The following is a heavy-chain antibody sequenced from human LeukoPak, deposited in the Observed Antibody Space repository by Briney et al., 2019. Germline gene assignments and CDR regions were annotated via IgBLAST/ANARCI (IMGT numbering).Heavy chain of an antibody. V-gene: IGHV1-69*13. CDR2: IIPIFGTA. CDR3: TRDETDLYQLPILFDY. D-gene: IGHD2-2*01. CDR1: GGTFSSYA. Sequence: SVKVSCKASGGTFSSYAISWVRQAPGQGLEWMGGIIPIFGTANYAQKFQGRVTITADESTSTAYMELSSLRSEDTAVYYCTRDETDLYQLPILFDYWGQGTLVTVSS. J-gene: IGHJ4*02.